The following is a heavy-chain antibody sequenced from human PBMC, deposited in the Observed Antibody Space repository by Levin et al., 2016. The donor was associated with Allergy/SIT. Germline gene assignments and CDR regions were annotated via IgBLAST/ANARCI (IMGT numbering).Heavy chain of an antibody. J-gene: IGHJ4*02. D-gene: IGHD2-21*01. V-gene: IGHV4-61*09. CDR1: GGSINSGTY. CDR3: ARDSLWSPYYFDF. CDR2: IYSSGRT. Sequence: SETLSLTCTVSGGSINSGTYWSWIRQPAGKGLEWIGQIYSSGRTKYNPSLKSRVSISVDTSKNQFSLKLTSVTAADTAIYYCARDSLWSPYYFDFWGQGTLVTVSS.